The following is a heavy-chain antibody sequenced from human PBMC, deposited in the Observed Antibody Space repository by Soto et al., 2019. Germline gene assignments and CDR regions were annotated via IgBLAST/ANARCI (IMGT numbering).Heavy chain of an antibody. CDR1: GGTFSSYA. CDR3: ARALGSGNGYYYGMDV. V-gene: IGHV1-69*01. Sequence: QVPLVQSGAEVTKPGSSVKVSCKASGGTFSSYAISWVRQAPGQGLAWMGGIIPSFGTANYAQKFQGRVTITADESTSTAYMELRSLRSEDTAVYYCARALGSGNGYYYGMDVWGQGTTVTVSS. J-gene: IGHJ6*02. CDR2: IIPSFGTA. D-gene: IGHD3-10*01.